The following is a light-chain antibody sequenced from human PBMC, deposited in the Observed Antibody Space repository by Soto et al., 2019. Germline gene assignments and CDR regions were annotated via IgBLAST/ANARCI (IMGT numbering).Light chain of an antibody. Sequence: DIQLTQSPSFLSASLGDRVTITCRASQATSSYLAWYQQKPGKAPKLLIYAASTLQSGVPSRFSGSGSGTEFTLTLSSLPPEDFASYCCHQIKRYPITLGQ. J-gene: IGKJ5*01. V-gene: IGKV1-9*01. CDR1: QATSSY. CDR3: HQIKRYPIT. CDR2: AAS.